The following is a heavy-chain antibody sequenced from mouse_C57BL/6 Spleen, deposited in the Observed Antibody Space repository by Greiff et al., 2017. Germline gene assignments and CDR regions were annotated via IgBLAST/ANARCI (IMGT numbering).Heavy chain of an antibody. Sequence: QVQLQQPGAELVKPGASVKLSCKASGYTFTSYWMHWVKQRPGQGLEWIGMIHPNSGSTNYNEKFKSKATLTVDKSSSTAYMQLSSLTSEDSAVYYCAKTTIYDGFFDYWGQGTTLTGSS. V-gene: IGHV1-64*01. CDR2: IHPNSGST. J-gene: IGHJ2*01. D-gene: IGHD2-3*01. CDR1: GYTFTSYW. CDR3: AKTTIYDGFFDY.